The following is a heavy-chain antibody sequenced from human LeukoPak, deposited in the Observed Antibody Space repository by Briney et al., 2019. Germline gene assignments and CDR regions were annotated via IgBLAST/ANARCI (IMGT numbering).Heavy chain of an antibody. Sequence: GGPPRLSCAASGFTFSSYAMHWVRHAPGKGPEWVAVISYDGSNKYYADSVKGRFTISRDNSKNTLYLQMNSLRAEDTAVYYCARDAGNYPIYYFDYWGQGTLVTVSS. CDR1: GFTFSSYA. V-gene: IGHV3-30-3*01. CDR2: ISYDGSNK. CDR3: ARDAGNYPIYYFDY. J-gene: IGHJ4*02. D-gene: IGHD4-23*01.